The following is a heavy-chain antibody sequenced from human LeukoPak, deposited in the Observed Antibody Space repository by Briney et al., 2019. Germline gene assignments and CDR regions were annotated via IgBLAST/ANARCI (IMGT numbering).Heavy chain of an antibody. J-gene: IGHJ5*02. CDR1: GLTFTGVNY. CDR3: TKDQLSKWFDP. D-gene: IGHD5-24*01. Sequence: ASVKVSCKASGLTFTGVNYIHWVRQAPGQGPEWMGWINTNNGVTDYARKFQGRVTMTRDTSISTAYMELYRLTSDDMAMYYCTKDQLSKWFDPWGQGTLVTVSS. CDR2: INTNNGVT. V-gene: IGHV1-2*02.